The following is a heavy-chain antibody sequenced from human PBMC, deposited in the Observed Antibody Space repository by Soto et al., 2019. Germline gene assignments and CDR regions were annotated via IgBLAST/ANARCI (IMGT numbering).Heavy chain of an antibody. V-gene: IGHV3-21*01. CDR2: ISSSSSYI. CDR3: ARGQYGYAFDI. D-gene: IGHD4-17*01. CDR1: GFTFSSYS. J-gene: IGHJ3*02. Sequence: GGSLRLSCAASGFTFSSYSINWVRQAPGKGLEWVSSISSSSSYIYYADSVKGRFTISRDNAKNSLYLQMNSLRAEDTAVYYCARGQYGYAFDIWGQGTMVTVSS.